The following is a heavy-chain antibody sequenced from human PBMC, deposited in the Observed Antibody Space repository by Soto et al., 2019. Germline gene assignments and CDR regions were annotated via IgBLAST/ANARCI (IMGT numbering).Heavy chain of an antibody. Sequence: PGGSLRLSCAASGFTFSSYAMHWVRQAPGKGLEYVSAISSNGGSTYYANSVKGRFTISRDNSKNTLYLQMGSLRAEDMAVYYCARVGGYCSSTSCYRMSYYYYGMDVWGQGTTVTVSS. J-gene: IGHJ6*02. CDR3: ARVGGYCSSTSCYRMSYYYYGMDV. V-gene: IGHV3-64*01. CDR1: GFTFSSYA. CDR2: ISSNGGST. D-gene: IGHD2-2*01.